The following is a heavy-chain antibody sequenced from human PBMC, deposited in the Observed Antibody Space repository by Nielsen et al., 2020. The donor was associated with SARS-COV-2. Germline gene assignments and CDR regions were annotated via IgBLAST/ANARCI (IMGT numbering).Heavy chain of an antibody. CDR1: GGSFSGYY. CDR3: ARGTGYSYGDY. Sequence: SETLSLTCAVYGGSFSGYYWSWIRQPPGKGLERIGEINHSGSTNYNPSLKSRVTISVDTSKNQFSLKLSSVTAADTAVYYCARGTGYSYGDYWGQGTLVTVSS. V-gene: IGHV4-34*01. J-gene: IGHJ4*02. D-gene: IGHD5-18*01. CDR2: INHSGST.